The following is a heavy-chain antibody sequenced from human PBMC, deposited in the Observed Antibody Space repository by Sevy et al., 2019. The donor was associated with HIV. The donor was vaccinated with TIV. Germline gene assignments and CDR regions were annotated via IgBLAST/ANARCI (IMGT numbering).Heavy chain of an antibody. Sequence: GESLKISCAASGFTFSNYDMHWVRQAPGKGLEWVAVISHDGNYKNYADSVKVRFTTSRDDFKNTLYLQMSSLRPEDTAVYFCARLFSCGGDCYYLDYWGQGALVTVSS. CDR2: ISHDGNYK. D-gene: IGHD2-21*02. CDR1: GFTFSNYD. V-gene: IGHV3-30-3*01. J-gene: IGHJ4*02. CDR3: ARLFSCGGDCYYLDY.